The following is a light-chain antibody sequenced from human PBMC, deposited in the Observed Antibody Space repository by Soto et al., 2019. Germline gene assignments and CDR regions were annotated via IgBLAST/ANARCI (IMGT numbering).Light chain of an antibody. CDR1: QSVSSS. CDR3: QQYNNWPRT. V-gene: IGKV3-15*01. CDR2: GAS. J-gene: IGKJ1*01. Sequence: EIVMTQSPATLSVSPGERATLSCRASQSVSSSLVWYQQKPGHAPRLLIFGASTSTTVIPARFSGSGSGKEFTLTISSLQAEDFAVYYCQQYNNWPRTFGQGTKVEIK.